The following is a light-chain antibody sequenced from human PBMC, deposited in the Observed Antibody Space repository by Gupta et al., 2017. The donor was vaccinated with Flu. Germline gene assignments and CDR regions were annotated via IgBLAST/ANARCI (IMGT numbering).Light chain of an antibody. CDR3: QQYETEART. Sequence: DIQMTSSPSTLSASIVGRVTITCRASQSISSWLAWDQQKPGKAPKRLIYEASTLASGIPSRFSGSGSGTEFTLTISSLQPDDFATYYCQQYETEARTFGQGTKVEIK. CDR2: EAS. J-gene: IGKJ1*01. CDR1: QSISSW. V-gene: IGKV1-5*03.